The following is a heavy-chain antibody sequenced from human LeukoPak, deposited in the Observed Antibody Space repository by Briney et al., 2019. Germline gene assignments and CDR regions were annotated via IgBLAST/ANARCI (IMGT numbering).Heavy chain of an antibody. CDR2: ISGSGGST. V-gene: IGHV3-23*01. CDR3: ARRMLLFPLDAFDI. D-gene: IGHD2-15*01. Sequence: GGTLRLSCAASGFTFSSYGMSWVRQAPGKGLEWVSAISGSGGSTYYADSVKGRFTISRDNSKNTLYLQMNSLRAEDTAVYYCARRMLLFPLDAFDIWGQGTMVTVSS. J-gene: IGHJ3*02. CDR1: GFTFSSYG.